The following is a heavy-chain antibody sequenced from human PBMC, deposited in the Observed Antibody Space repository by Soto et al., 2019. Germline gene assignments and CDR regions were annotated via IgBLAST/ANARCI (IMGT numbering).Heavy chain of an antibody. V-gene: IGHV3-23*01. D-gene: IGHD1-26*01. Sequence: EVQLLESGGGLVQPGGSLRLSCAASGFTFSSYAMSWVRQAPGKGLEWVSGVSGSRDSTYYADSVKGRFTISRDNSKNTLYLQMNSLRAEDKAVYYCAKDPRGYSANYGGPNWFPPWGQGTLVAVSS. J-gene: IGHJ5*02. CDR1: GFTFSSYA. CDR2: VSGSRDST. CDR3: AKDPRGYSANYGGPNWFPP.